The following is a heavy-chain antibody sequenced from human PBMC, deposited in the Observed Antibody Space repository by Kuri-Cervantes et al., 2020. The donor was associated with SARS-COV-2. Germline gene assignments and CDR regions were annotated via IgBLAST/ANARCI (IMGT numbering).Heavy chain of an antibody. D-gene: IGHD2-2*01. CDR1: GGSISSSSYY. J-gene: IGHJ3*02. Sequence: SETLSLTCTVSGGSISSSSYYWGWIRQPPGKGLEWIGSIYYSGSTYYNPSLKSRVTIFVDTSKNQFSLKLSSVTAADTAVYYCARTHYATLLDIWGQGTKVTVSS. CDR3: ARTHYATLLDI. CDR2: IYYSGST. V-gene: IGHV4-39*07.